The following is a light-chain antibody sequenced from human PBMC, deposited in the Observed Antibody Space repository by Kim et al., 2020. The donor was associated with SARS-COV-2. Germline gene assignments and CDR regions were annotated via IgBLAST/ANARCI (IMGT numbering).Light chain of an antibody. Sequence: GQKVTIPCSGSRSNIANNPVAWYPQGPGTAPKPLIYGKEKRPSGISDRFSGSKSGTSATLGITGLQTGDEADYHWGTWDNRLGAVVFGGGTQLTVL. J-gene: IGLJ2*01. V-gene: IGLV1-51*01. CDR2: GKE. CDR1: RSNIANNP. CDR3: GTWDNRLGAVV.